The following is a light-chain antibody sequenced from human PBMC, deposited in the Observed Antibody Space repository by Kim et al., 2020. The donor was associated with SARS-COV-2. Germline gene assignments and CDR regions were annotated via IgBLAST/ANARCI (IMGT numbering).Light chain of an antibody. V-gene: IGLV2-11*01. CDR1: SGDVGGYNH. CDR3: SSYAGTYRLI. J-gene: IGLJ2*01. CDR2: DVS. Sequence: QSALTQLRSVSGSPGQSVTISCTGTSGDVGGYNHVSWHQQHPGKAPKVVIFDVSQRPAGVPDRFSASTSGNTASLTISGLQSEDEADYYCSSYAGTYRLIFGGGTQLTVL.